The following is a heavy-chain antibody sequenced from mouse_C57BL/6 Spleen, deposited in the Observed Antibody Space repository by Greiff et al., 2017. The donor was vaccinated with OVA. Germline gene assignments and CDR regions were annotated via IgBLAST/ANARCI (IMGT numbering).Heavy chain of an antibody. CDR2: ISSGGDYI. Sequence: EVNLVESGEGLVKPGGSLKLSCAASGFTFSSYAMSWVRQTPEKRLEWVAYISSGGDYIYYADTVKGRFTISRDNARNTLYLQMSSLKSEDTAMYYCTRDPTGTPFAYWGQGTLVTVSA. J-gene: IGHJ3*01. CDR3: TRDPTGTPFAY. V-gene: IGHV5-9-1*02. CDR1: GFTFSSYA. D-gene: IGHD4-1*01.